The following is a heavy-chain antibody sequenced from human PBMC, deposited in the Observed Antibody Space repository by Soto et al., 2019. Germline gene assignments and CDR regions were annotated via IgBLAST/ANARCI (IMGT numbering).Heavy chain of an antibody. CDR3: ARVLYSSSWYYWVFDY. D-gene: IGHD6-13*01. J-gene: IGHJ4*02. V-gene: IGHV3-33*01. Sequence: QVQLVESGGGVVQPGRSLRLSCAASGFTFSSYGMHWVRQAPGKGLEWVAVIWYDGSNKYYADSVKGRFTISRDNSKNTLYLQMNSLRAEDTAVYYCARVLYSSSWYYWVFDYWGQGTLVTVSS. CDR2: IWYDGSNK. CDR1: GFTFSSYG.